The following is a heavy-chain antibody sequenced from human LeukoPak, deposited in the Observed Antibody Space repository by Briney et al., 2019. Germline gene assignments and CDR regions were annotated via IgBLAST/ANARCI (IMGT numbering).Heavy chain of an antibody. CDR2: IIPIFGTA. CDR1: GGTFSSYA. D-gene: IGHD2-2*01. V-gene: IGHV1-69*13. J-gene: IGHJ5*02. Sequence: GASVKVSCKASGGTFSSYAISWVRQAPGQGLEWMGGIIPIFGTANYAQKFQGRVTITADESTSTAYMELSSLRSEDTAVYYCARDLLVPREGWFDPSGQGTLVTVSS. CDR3: ARDLLVPREGWFDP.